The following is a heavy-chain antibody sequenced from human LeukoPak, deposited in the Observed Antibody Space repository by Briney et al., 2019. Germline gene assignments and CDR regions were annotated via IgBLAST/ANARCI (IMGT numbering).Heavy chain of an antibody. CDR1: GFTFSSYA. D-gene: IGHD3-22*01. V-gene: IGHV3-23*01. CDR3: ATDQFYDSSGYDY. J-gene: IGHJ4*02. Sequence: TGGSLRLSCAASGFTFSSYAMSWVRQAPGKGLEWVSAISGSGGSTYYADSVKGRFTTSRDNSKNTLYLQRNSLRAEDTAVYYCATDQFYDSSGYDYWGQGTLVTVSS. CDR2: ISGSGGST.